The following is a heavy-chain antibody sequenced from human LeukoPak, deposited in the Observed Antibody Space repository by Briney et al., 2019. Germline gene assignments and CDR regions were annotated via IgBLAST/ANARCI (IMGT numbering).Heavy chain of an antibody. J-gene: IGHJ4*02. Sequence: GGSLRLSCAASGFTFDDYAMHWVRQAPGKGLEWVSGISWNSDSIGYADSVKGRFTISRDNSKNTLYLQMNSLRAEDTAVYYCAREDFSYYYDSSGYFSRWGQGTLVTVSS. D-gene: IGHD3-22*01. V-gene: IGHV3-9*01. CDR3: AREDFSYYYDSSGYFSR. CDR1: GFTFDDYA. CDR2: ISWNSDSI.